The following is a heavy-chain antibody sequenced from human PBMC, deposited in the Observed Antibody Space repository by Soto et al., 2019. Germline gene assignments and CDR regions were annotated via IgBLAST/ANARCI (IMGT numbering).Heavy chain of an antibody. CDR2: INPNSGGT. CDR1: GYIFTDYY. D-gene: IGHD1-1*01. CDR3: ARVNEAYYYYYGMDV. Sequence: ASVNVSCKASGYIFTDYYIHWVRQAPGQGLEWLGWINPNSGGTDYARTFRGRVTMSRDTSISTAYMDLSGLVPADTAVYFCARVNEAYYYYYGMDVWGQGTTVTV. J-gene: IGHJ6*02. V-gene: IGHV1-2*02.